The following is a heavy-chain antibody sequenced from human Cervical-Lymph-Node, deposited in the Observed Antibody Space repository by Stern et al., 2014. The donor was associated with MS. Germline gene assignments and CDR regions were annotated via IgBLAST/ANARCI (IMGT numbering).Heavy chain of an antibody. J-gene: IGHJ6*02. CDR3: AHTTVTFDEAYGLDV. CDR1: GFSLNTSGEG. D-gene: IGHD4-17*01. Sequence: QVTLKESGPTLVKPTQTLTLTCTFSGFSLNTSGEGVAWIRQPPGKALEWLAVIYWDADERYSPSLNSRLTITKDTSKNQVVLTMANMDPVDTGTYCAHTTVTFDEAYGLDVWGQGTTVTVSS. CDR2: IYWDADE. V-gene: IGHV2-5*02.